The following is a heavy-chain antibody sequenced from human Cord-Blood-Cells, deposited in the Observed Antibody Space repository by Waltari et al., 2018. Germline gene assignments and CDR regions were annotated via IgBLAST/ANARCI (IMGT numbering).Heavy chain of an antibody. J-gene: IGHJ3*02. CDR3: ASTLAARHAFDI. Sequence: MGWVRQMPGKGLEWMGIIYPGDSDTRYSPSFQGQFTISADKSISTAYLQWSSLKASDTAMYYCASTLAARHAFDIWGQGTMVTVSS. D-gene: IGHD6-6*01. V-gene: IGHV5-51*01. CDR2: IYPGDSDT.